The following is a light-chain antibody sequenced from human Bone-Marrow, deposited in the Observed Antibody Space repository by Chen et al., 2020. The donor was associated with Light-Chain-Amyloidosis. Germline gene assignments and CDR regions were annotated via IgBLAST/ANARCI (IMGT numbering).Light chain of an antibody. CDR1: DLPTKY. J-gene: IGLJ2*01. CDR2: RDT. CDR3: QSADSSGTYEVI. V-gene: IGLV3-25*03. Sequence: SYELTQPPSVSVSPGQTARITCSGDDLPTKYAYWYQQKPGQAPVLVIHRDTERPSGSSERFSGTSSGTTGSLTISGVQTVDAAAYHCQSADSSGTYEVIFGGGTKLTVL.